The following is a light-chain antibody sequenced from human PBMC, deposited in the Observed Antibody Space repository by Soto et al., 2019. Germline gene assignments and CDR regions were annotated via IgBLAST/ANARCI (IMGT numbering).Light chain of an antibody. CDR3: QQRSSWPLT. J-gene: IGKJ4*01. Sequence: EIVLTQSPATLSLSPGERATLSCRASQSVSSYFAWYQQKPGQAPRLLIYDASNRATGIPARFSGSGSGTDFTLTISRLEPEDFAVYYCQQRSSWPLTFGGGTKVEIK. CDR1: QSVSSY. V-gene: IGKV3-11*01. CDR2: DAS.